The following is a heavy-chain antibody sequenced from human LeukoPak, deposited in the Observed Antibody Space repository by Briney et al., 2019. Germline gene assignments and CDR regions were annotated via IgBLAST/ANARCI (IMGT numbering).Heavy chain of an antibody. J-gene: IGHJ4*02. CDR3: AIRSDGAYCGGDCFYLDY. D-gene: IGHD2-21*02. CDR2: IIPILNIE. V-gene: IGHV1-46*01. CDR1: GYTFTNFY. Sequence: ASVKLSCKASGYTFTNFYIHWVRQAPGQGLEWMGRIIPILNIEEYAQRFQGRVTITADTSTSTVYMELSSLRSEDTAIYYCAIRSDGAYCGGDCFYLDYWGQGTLVTVSS.